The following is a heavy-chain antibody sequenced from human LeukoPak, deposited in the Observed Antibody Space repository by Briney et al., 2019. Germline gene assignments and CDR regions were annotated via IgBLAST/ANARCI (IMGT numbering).Heavy chain of an antibody. CDR1: GFTFSSYA. D-gene: IGHD6-13*01. CDR2: ISSNGGST. J-gene: IGHJ4*02. V-gene: IGHV3-64*01. CDR3: AREESSSWFSPDY. Sequence: GGSLRLSCAASGFTFSSYAMHWVRQAPGKGLEYVSAISSNGGSTYYANSVKGRFTISRDNSKNTLHLQMGSLRAEDMAVYYCAREESSSWFSPDYWGQGTLVTVSS.